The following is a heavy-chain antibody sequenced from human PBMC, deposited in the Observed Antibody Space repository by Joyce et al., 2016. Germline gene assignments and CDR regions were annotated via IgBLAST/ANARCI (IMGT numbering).Heavy chain of an antibody. Sequence: QVEESGGGVVQPGGSLSLSCTASGFTLRDYGMHWVRQAPGKGLEWVSFSSYHGTDEYYADPVKGRFTVSRDNSKNALYLQMNSLRVEDTALYFCVKAQDRASWPYFDFWGQGTLVTVSS. D-gene: IGHD2-2*01. CDR1: GFTLRDYG. V-gene: IGHV3-30*18. J-gene: IGHJ4*02. CDR2: SSYHGTDE. CDR3: VKAQDRASWPYFDF.